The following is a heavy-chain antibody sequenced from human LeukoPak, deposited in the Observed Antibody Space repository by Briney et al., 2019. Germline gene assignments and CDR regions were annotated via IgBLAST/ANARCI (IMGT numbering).Heavy chain of an antibody. CDR1: GYTFTGYY. J-gene: IGHJ5*02. Sequence: ASVKVSCKASGYTFTGYYMHWVRQAPGQGLEGMGWINPNSGGTNYAQKFQGRVTMTRDTSISTAYMELSRLRSDDTAVYYCARDRSIVVVPAALNWFDPWGQGTLVTVSS. CDR3: ARDRSIVVVPAALNWFDP. D-gene: IGHD2-2*01. V-gene: IGHV1-2*02. CDR2: INPNSGGT.